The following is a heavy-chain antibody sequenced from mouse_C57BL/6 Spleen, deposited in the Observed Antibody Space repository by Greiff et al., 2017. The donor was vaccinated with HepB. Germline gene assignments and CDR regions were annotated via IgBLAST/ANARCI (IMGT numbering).Heavy chain of an antibody. D-gene: IGHD1-1*01. CDR1: GYAFSSYW. J-gene: IGHJ4*01. V-gene: IGHV1-80*01. Sequence: VKLMESGAELVKPGASVKISCKASGYAFSSYWMNWVKQRPGKGLEWIGQIYPGDGDTNYNGKFKGKATLTADKSSSTAYMQLSSLTSEDSAVYFCARGFYYYGSSYYAMDYWGQGTSVTVSS. CDR2: IYPGDGDT. CDR3: ARGFYYYGSSYYAMDY.